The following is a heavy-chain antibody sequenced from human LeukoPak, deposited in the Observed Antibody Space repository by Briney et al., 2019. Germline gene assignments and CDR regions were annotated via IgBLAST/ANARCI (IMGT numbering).Heavy chain of an antibody. CDR2: IWPDGHNK. J-gene: IGHJ6*04. V-gene: IGHV3-30*02. Sequence: GGSLRLSCAASGFIFIGYGMHWVRQAPGKGPEGLAFIWPDGHNKYYEDSVKGRFIISRDNSKNTVELQIKSLRGDDTAMYYCAKEGAASWDVDVWGKGTTVTVSS. CDR1: GFIFIGYG. CDR3: AKEGAASWDVDV. D-gene: IGHD3-3*02.